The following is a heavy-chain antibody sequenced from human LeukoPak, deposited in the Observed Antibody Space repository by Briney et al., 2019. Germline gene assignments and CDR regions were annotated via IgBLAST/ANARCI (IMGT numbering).Heavy chain of an antibody. J-gene: IGHJ4*02. Sequence: PSETLSLTCTVSGGSISSGSYYWSWIRQPAGKGLEWIGRIYTSGSTNYNPSLKSRVTISVDTSKNQFSLKLSSVTAADTAVYYCARSEMNDYIKYWGQGILVTVSS. D-gene: IGHD3-16*01. CDR3: ARSEMNDYIKY. CDR2: IYTSGST. V-gene: IGHV4-61*02. CDR1: GGSISSGSYY.